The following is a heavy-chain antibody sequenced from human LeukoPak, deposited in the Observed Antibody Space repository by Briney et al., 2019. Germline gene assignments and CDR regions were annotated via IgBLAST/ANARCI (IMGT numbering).Heavy chain of an antibody. V-gene: IGHV1-46*01. CDR1: GYTFTSYH. D-gene: IGHD6-6*01. CDR2: INPSGGTT. J-gene: IGHJ6*03. CDR3: AREGDHSSSTQDGYYYYYYMDV. Sequence: GASVKVSCKASGYTFTSYHMHWVRQAPGQGLEWMGIINPSGGTTNYAQKFRGRVTMTRDMSTSTAYMELSSLRSEDTAVYYCAREGDHSSSTQDGYYYYYYMDVWGKGTTVTVSS.